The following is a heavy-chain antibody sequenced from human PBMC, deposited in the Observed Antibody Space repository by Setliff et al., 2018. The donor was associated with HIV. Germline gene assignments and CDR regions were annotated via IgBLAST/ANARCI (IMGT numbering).Heavy chain of an antibody. Sequence: GGSLRLSCAASGFTFSSYAMSWVRQAPGKGLEWVSTISTSGSGDTTHYADFVKGRFTISRDNAKNSLYLQMNSLRAEDTAVYYCAGSSGWSETPYYFDYWGQGTLVTSPQ. J-gene: IGHJ4*02. D-gene: IGHD6-19*01. CDR3: AGSSGWSETPYYFDY. V-gene: IGHV3-23*01. CDR2: ISTSGSGDTT. CDR1: GFTFSSYA.